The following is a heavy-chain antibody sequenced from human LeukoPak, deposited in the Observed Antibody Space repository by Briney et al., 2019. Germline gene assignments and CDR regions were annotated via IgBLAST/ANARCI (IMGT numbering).Heavy chain of an antibody. CDR2: ISWNSGSI. D-gene: IGHD3-10*01. V-gene: IGHV3-9*01. CDR3: AREGYYGSGSPPSLYFDY. CDR1: GFTFDDYA. Sequence: GGSLRLSCAASGFTFDDYAMHWVLQAPGNGLEWVSGISWNSGSIGYADSVKGRFTISRDNAKNSLYLQMNSLRAEDTALYYCAREGYYGSGSPPSLYFDYWGQGTLVTVSS. J-gene: IGHJ4*02.